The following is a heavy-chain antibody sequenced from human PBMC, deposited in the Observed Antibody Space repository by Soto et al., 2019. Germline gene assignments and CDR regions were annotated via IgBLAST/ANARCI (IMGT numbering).Heavy chain of an antibody. CDR1: GYSISSGYY. CDR2: IFHSGST. V-gene: IGHV4-38-2*01. CDR3: ARVTRGGMDV. J-gene: IGHJ6*02. Sequence: SETLSLTCAISGYSISSGYYWGWIRQPPGKGLEWIGSIFHSGSTYYNPSLKSRVTISVDTSKNQFSLKLSSVTAADTAVYYCARVTRGGMDVWGQGTTVTVSS. D-gene: IGHD2-2*01.